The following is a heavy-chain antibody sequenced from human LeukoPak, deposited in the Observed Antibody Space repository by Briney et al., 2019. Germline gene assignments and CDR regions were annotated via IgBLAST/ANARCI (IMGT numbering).Heavy chain of an antibody. Sequence: PGGSLKPSFAASGFSFSHYWMTWVRQAPGKGLGWVAIIRPDAHDGSYVDSVRGRFTISRDNAKNSLYLQLNSLRAEDTAVYFCARADWGSIDYWGQGALVTVSS. J-gene: IGHJ4*02. CDR3: ARADWGSIDY. V-gene: IGHV3-7*01. CDR2: IRPDAHDG. D-gene: IGHD7-27*01. CDR1: GFSFSHYW.